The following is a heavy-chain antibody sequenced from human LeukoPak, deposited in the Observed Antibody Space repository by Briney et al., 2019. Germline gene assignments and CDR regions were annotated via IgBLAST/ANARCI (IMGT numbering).Heavy chain of an antibody. Sequence: PGGSLRLSCAASGFTFSSYSMNWVRQAPGKGLEWVSYISSSSSTIYYADSVKGRFTISRDNAKNSLYLQMNSLRAEDTAVYYCARVEPTSIRYFDYWGQGTLVTISS. CDR2: ISSSSSTI. J-gene: IGHJ4*02. D-gene: IGHD6-6*01. CDR3: ARVEPTSIRYFDY. V-gene: IGHV3-48*01. CDR1: GFTFSSYS.